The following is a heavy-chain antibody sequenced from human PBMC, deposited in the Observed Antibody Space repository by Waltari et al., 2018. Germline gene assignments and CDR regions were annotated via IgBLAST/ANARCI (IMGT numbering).Heavy chain of an antibody. CDR3: AGDRAIGLFFDY. D-gene: IGHD2-2*01. Sequence: QVQLQESGQGLVQPSGTLSLTCAVSGDSISGNYWWSWVRQSPETGLEWIGQVHHSVKTHYNPSLQSRVTISVDKPKNQFSLNLNSVTAADTAIYYCAGDRAIGLFFDYWGRGTLVTVSS. V-gene: IGHV4-4*02. CDR1: GDSISGNYW. CDR2: VHHSVKT. J-gene: IGHJ4*02.